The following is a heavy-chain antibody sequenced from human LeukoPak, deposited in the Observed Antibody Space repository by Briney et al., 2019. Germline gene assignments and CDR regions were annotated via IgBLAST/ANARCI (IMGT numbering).Heavy chain of an antibody. J-gene: IGHJ3*02. D-gene: IGHD1-26*01. CDR2: ISSSSSTI. CDR3: ASGGSGSSPGAFDI. Sequence: PGGSLRLSCAASGFTFSSYSMNWVRQAPGKGLEWVSYISSSSSTIYYADSVKGRFTISRDNAKNSLYLQMNSLRAEDTAVYYCASGGSGSSPGAFDIWGQGTMVTVSS. CDR1: GFTFSSYS. V-gene: IGHV3-48*04.